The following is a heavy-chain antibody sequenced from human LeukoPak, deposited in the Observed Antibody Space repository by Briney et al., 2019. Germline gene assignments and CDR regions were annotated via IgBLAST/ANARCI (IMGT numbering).Heavy chain of an antibody. V-gene: IGHV4-30-2*01. D-gene: IGHD7-27*01. J-gene: IGHJ4*02. CDR1: GGSISSGGYY. CDR2: IYHSGST. Sequence: SETLSLTCTVSGGSISSGGYYWSWIRQPPGKGLEWIGYIYHSGSTYYNPSLKSRVTISVDTSKNQFSLKLSSVTAADTAVYYCARANWGSGEFDYWGQGTLVTVSS. CDR3: ARANWGSGEFDY.